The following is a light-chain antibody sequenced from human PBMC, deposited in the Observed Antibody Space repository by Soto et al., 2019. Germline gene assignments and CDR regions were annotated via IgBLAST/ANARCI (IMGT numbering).Light chain of an antibody. J-gene: IGKJ1*01. V-gene: IGKV3-20*01. CDR3: QQYGSSPRK. Sequence: EIVLPQSPGTLSLSPGEIATLSCRASQSVSSSYLAWYQQKPGQAPRLLIYGASSRATGIPDRFSGSGSGTDFTLTISSLEPEDFAVYYGQQYGSSPRKFGQGTKVYIK. CDR1: QSVSSSY. CDR2: GAS.